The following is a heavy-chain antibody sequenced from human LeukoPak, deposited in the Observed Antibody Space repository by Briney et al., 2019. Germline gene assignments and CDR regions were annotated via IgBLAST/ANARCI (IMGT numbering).Heavy chain of an antibody. CDR1: GYTFTSCA. D-gene: IGHD6-13*01. Sequence: ASVKVSCKASGYTFTSCAMHWVRQAPGQRLEWMGWINAGNGNTKYSQKFQGRVTITRDTSASTAYMELSSLRSEDTAVYYCARDASSWPLYYFDYWGQGTLVTVSS. CDR2: INAGNGNT. CDR3: ARDASSWPLYYFDY. V-gene: IGHV1-3*01. J-gene: IGHJ4*02.